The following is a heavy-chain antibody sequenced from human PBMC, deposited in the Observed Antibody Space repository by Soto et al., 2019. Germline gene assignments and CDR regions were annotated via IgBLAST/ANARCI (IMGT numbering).Heavy chain of an antibody. CDR2: IYYSGST. CDR3: ARTSYDFWNGYYYGMDV. J-gene: IGHJ6*02. CDR1: GGSISSYY. Sequence: PSETLSLTCTVSGGSISSYYWSWIRQPPGKGLEWIGYIYYSGSTNYNPSLKSRVTISVDTSKNQFSLKLSSVTAADTAVYYCARTSYDFWNGYYYGMDVWGQGTTVTVSS. V-gene: IGHV4-59*01. D-gene: IGHD3-3*01.